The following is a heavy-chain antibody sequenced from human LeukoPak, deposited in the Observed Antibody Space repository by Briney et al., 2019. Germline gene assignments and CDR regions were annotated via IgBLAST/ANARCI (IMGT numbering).Heavy chain of an antibody. J-gene: IGHJ4*02. D-gene: IGHD1-26*01. Sequence: GGSLRLSCAASGFTFDDYTMHWVRQAPGKGLEWVSPISWGGGSTYYADSVKGRFTISRDNSKNSLYLQMNSLRAEDTALYYCAKDIYFATGGSYYFDYWGQGTLVTVSS. CDR3: AKDIYFATGGSYYFDY. CDR1: GFTFDDYT. V-gene: IGHV3-43D*03. CDR2: ISWGGGST.